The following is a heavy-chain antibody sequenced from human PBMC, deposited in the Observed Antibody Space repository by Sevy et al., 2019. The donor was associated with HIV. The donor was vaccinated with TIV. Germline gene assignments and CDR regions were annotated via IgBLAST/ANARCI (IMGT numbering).Heavy chain of an antibody. CDR2: IRSKDYGGAT. CDR3: TRGYYYDSSGYSDY. V-gene: IGHV3-49*03. D-gene: IGHD3-22*01. CDR1: GFTFGDYA. J-gene: IGHJ4*02. Sequence: GGSLRLSCTGSGFTFGDYAMSWFRQAPGMGLEWVGFIRSKDYGGATEYAASVKGRFTIARYDSKSIPELQMNSLKTEDTAVYYCTRGYYYDSSGYSDYWGQGTLVTVSS.